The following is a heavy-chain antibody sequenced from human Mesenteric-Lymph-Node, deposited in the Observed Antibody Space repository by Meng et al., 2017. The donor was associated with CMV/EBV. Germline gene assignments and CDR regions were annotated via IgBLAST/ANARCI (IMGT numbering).Heavy chain of an antibody. J-gene: IGHJ5*02. CDR2: IYYTGST. D-gene: IGHD6-25*01. V-gene: IGHV4-39*06. CDR1: GGPITSSNY. Sequence: SETLSLTCSVSGGPITSSNYWAWIRQPPGKGLEWIGYIYYTGSTSYNPSLKSRVTISVDTSQNQFPLKVSSVTAADTAVYYCAKGGFTGGFDPWDQGTLVTVSS. CDR3: AKGGFTGGFDP.